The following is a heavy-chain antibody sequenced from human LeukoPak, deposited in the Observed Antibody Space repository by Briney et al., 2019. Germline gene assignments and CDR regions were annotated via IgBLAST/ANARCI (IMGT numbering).Heavy chain of an antibody. V-gene: IGHV3-23*01. J-gene: IGHJ4*02. CDR1: GFTFSSYA. CDR3: AKARGYCSSTSCSKGGYFDY. Sequence: GGSLRLSCAASGFTFSSYAMSWVRQAPGKGLEWVAAISGSGGSTYYADSMKGRFTICRDNSKNTLYLQMNRLRAEDTAVYYCAKARGYCSSTSCSKGGYFDYWGQGTLVTVSS. D-gene: IGHD2-2*01. CDR2: ISGSGGST.